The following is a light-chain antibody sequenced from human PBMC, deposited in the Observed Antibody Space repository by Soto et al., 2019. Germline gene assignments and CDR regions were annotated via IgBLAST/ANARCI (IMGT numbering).Light chain of an antibody. V-gene: IGKV3-15*01. CDR1: QSVNTN. Sequence: EIVMTQSPATLSVSPGERATLSCRASQSVNTNLAWYQQKPGQAPRLLIYGASTRATGIPARFSGSGSGTEFTITINSLQSDDFATYYCQHYNSYSEAFGQGTKVDIK. CDR2: GAS. CDR3: QHYNSYSEA. J-gene: IGKJ1*01.